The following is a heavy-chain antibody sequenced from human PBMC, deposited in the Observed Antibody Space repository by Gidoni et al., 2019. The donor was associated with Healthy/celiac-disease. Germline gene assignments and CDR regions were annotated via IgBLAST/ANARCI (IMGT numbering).Heavy chain of an antibody. CDR1: GFTFSSYA. D-gene: IGHD1-26*01. Sequence: EVQLVGSGGGLVQPGGSLRLSCAASGFTFSSYAMHSVRQAPGKGLEYVSAISSNGGSTYYANSVKGRFTISRDNSKNTLYLQMGSLRAEDMAVYYCARGGRIVGATRGGARFSYFDYWGQGTLVTVSS. CDR2: ISSNGGST. CDR3: ARGGRIVGATRGGARFSYFDY. J-gene: IGHJ4*02. V-gene: IGHV3-64*01.